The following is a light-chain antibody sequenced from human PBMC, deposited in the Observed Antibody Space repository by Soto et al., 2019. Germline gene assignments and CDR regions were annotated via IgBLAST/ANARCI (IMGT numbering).Light chain of an antibody. J-gene: IGLJ3*02. V-gene: IGLV2-23*01. CDR3: YSFASNSPLV. Sequence: QSVLTQPASLSGSPGQSITISCTGSSSDVGSYNLVSWYQQYPGKEPRLLIYEASKRPSGVSDRFSASKSGVTASLTISGLQAEDEADYYCYSFASNSPLVFGGGTKLTVL. CDR1: SSDVGSYNL. CDR2: EAS.